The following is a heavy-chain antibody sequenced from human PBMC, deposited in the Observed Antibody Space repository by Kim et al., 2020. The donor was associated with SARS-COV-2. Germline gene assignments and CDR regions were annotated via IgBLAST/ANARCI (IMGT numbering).Heavy chain of an antibody. CDR3: AKLVIMDGYNYFYYYAMDV. CDR1: GFTFNTYA. CDR2: ISSGAVNK. Sequence: GGSLRLSCVASGFTFNTYAMSWVRQAPGKGLEWVSVISSGAVNKFYADSVKGRFTISRDNSKSTLYLQMNSLRDEDTALYYCAKLVIMDGYNYFYYYAMDVWGQGTTVTVSS. V-gene: IGHV3-23*01. J-gene: IGHJ6*02. D-gene: IGHD3-9*01.